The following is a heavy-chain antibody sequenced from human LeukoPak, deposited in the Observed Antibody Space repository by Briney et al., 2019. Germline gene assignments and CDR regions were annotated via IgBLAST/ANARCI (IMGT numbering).Heavy chain of an antibody. CDR3: TSLPASGYDFGYYYYYMDV. CDR1: GFTFSGSA. D-gene: IGHD5-12*01. J-gene: IGHJ6*03. Sequence: GGSLRLSCAASGFTFSGSAMHWVRQASGKGLEWVGRIRSKANSYATAYAASVKGRFTISRDDSKNTAYLQMNSLKTEDTAVYYCTSLPASGYDFGYYYYYMDVWGKGTTVTVSS. V-gene: IGHV3-73*01. CDR2: IRSKANSYAT.